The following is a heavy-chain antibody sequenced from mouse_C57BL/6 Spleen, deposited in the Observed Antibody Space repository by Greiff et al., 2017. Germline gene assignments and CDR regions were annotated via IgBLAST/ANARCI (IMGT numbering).Heavy chain of an antibody. CDR3: ARHERGEGIYYDYDYSSGFDY. D-gene: IGHD2-4*01. V-gene: IGHV1-62-2*01. Sequence: QVQLQQSGAELVKPGASVKLSCKASGYTFTEYTIHWVKQRSGQGLEWIGWFYPGSGSIKYNEKFKDKATLTADKSSSTVYMELSRLTSEDSAVYFCARHERGEGIYYDYDYSSGFDYWGQGTTLTVSS. CDR1: GYTFTEYT. J-gene: IGHJ2*01. CDR2: FYPGSGSI.